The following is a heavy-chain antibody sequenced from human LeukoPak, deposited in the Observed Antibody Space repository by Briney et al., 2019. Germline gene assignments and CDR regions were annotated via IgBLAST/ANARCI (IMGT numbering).Heavy chain of an antibody. J-gene: IGHJ6*02. D-gene: IGHD2-15*01. Sequence: GRSLRLSCAASGFTFSSYSMNWVRQAPGKGLEWVSSISSSSSYIYYADSVKGRFTISRDNAKNSLYLQMNSLRAEDTAVYYCARDGYSRGMDVWGQGTTVTVSS. V-gene: IGHV3-21*01. CDR3: ARDGYSRGMDV. CDR2: ISSSSSYI. CDR1: GFTFSSYS.